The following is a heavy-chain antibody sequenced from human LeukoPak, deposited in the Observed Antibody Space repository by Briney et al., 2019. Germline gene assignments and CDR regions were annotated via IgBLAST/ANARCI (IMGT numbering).Heavy chain of an antibody. CDR1: GFTFSSYG. CDR2: IWNDGSNK. J-gene: IGHJ3*02. Sequence: PGRSLRLSCAASGFTFSSYGMHWVRQAPGKGLEWVAVIWNDGSNKYYADSVKGRFTISRDNSKNTLYLQMNSLRAEDTAVYYCARIHSLYYYDSSSYGAFDIWGQGTMVTVSS. V-gene: IGHV3-33*01. CDR3: ARIHSLYYYDSSSYGAFDI. D-gene: IGHD3-22*01.